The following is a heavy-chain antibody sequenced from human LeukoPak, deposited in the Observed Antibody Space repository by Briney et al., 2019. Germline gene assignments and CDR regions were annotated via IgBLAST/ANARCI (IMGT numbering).Heavy chain of an antibody. CDR2: ISYDGSNK. V-gene: IGHV3-30-3*01. D-gene: IGHD3-10*01. CDR1: GFTFSNYA. J-gene: IGHJ4*02. CDR3: ARDPQLLWFGEYFGHFDY. Sequence: PGGPLRLSCAASGFTFSNYAMYWVRQAPGKGLEWVAVISYDGSNKYYADSVKGRFTISRDNSKNTLYLQMNSLRVEDTAVYYCARDPQLLWFGEYFGHFDYWGQGTLVTVSS.